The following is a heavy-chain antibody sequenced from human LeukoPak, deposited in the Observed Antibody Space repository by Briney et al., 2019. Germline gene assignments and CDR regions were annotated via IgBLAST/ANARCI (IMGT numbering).Heavy chain of an antibody. V-gene: IGHV3-30-3*02. CDR3: AKTAVAGTVRVYFDY. J-gene: IGHJ4*02. CDR1: GFTFSSYA. CDR2: ISYDGSNK. Sequence: HPGGSLRLSCAASGFTFSSYAMHWVRQAPGKGLEWVAVISYDGSNKYYADSVKGRFTISRDNSKNTLYLQMNSLRAEDTAVYYCAKTAVAGTVRVYFDYWGQGTLVTVSS. D-gene: IGHD6-19*01.